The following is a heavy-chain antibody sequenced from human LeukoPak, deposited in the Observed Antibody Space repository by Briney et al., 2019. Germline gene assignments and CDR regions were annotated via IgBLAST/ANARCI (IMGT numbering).Heavy chain of an antibody. Sequence: GASVKVSGKVCGYSLTELSTHWVRQATGKGLEWMGGVDPESGAAMYAQKLQGRVTMTEDTSTDTAYMELNSLTSDDTAVYYCATGPTMPEPDTSPGLLDFWGQGTLVTVSS. J-gene: IGHJ4*02. CDR3: ATGPTMPEPDTSPGLLDF. CDR1: GYSLTELS. D-gene: IGHD2-2*01. CDR2: VDPESGAA. V-gene: IGHV1-24*01.